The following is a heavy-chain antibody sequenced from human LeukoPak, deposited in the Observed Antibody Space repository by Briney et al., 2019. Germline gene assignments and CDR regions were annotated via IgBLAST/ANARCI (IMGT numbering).Heavy chain of an antibody. J-gene: IGHJ4*02. CDR3: ARDGGYGSGSYVDY. CDR1: GGTFSSYA. V-gene: IGHV1-69*06. D-gene: IGHD3-10*01. Sequence: SVKVSCKASGGTFSSYAISWVRQAPGQGLEWMGGIIPIFGTANYAQKFQGRVTITADKSTSTAYMELSSLRAEDTVVYYCARDGGYGSGSYVDYWGQGTLVTVSS. CDR2: IIPIFGTA.